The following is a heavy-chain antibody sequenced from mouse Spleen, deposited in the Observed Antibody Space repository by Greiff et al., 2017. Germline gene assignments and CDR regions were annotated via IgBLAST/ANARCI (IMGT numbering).Heavy chain of an antibody. V-gene: IGHV1-55*01. J-gene: IGHJ3*01. Sequence: QVQLQQPGAELVKPGASVKMSCKASGYTFTSYWITWVKQRPGQGLEWIGDIYPGSGSTNYNEKFKSKATLTVDTSSSTAYMQLSSLTSEDSAVYYCARGSLYSYYSYDVWFAYWGQGTLVTVSA. D-gene: IGHD2-12*01. CDR1: GYTFTSYW. CDR2: IYPGSGST. CDR3: ARGSLYSYYSYDVWFAY.